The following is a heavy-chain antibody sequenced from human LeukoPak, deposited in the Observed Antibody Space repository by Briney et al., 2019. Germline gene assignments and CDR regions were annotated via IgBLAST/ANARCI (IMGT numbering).Heavy chain of an antibody. CDR2: IYSGGNT. Sequence: PGGSLRLSCAASGFTVSSSDMTWVRQAPGKGLEWVSLIYSGGNTYYADSAKGGFTISRDNSKNTLYLQMNSLRAEDTAVYYCAKWGGYGYGIDYWGQGTLVTVSS. CDR3: AKWGGYGYGIDY. V-gene: IGHV3-66*01. J-gene: IGHJ4*02. CDR1: GFTVSSSD. D-gene: IGHD5-18*01.